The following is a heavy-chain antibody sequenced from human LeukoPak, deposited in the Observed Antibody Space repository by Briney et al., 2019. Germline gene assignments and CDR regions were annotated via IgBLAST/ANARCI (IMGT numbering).Heavy chain of an antibody. Sequence: VASVKVSCKASGYTFTSYAMNWVRQAPGQGLEWMGWINTNTGNPTYAQGFTGRFVFSLDTSVSTAYLQISSLKAEDTAVYYCARVRVTYYDILTGYLYPNWFDPWGQGTLVTVSS. J-gene: IGHJ5*02. V-gene: IGHV7-4-1*02. CDR3: ARVRVTYYDILTGYLYPNWFDP. D-gene: IGHD3-9*01. CDR1: GYTFTSYA. CDR2: INTNTGNP.